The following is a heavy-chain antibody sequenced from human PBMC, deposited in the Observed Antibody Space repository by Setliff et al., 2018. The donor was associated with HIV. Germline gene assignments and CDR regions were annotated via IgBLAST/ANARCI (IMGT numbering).Heavy chain of an antibody. CDR2: IYFSGTP. J-gene: IGHJ4*02. Sequence: SETLSLSCAASGFTFSSYSMNWIRQPPGKGLEWVASIYFSGTPYYNPSLKNRVTISVDTSKNQFSLKLSSVTAADTAVYYCARRGMWSYGTGGNPTATFDYWGQGVLVTVSS. CDR1: GFTFSSYS. D-gene: IGHD2-8*02. V-gene: IGHV4-39*01. CDR3: ARRGMWSYGTGGNPTATFDY.